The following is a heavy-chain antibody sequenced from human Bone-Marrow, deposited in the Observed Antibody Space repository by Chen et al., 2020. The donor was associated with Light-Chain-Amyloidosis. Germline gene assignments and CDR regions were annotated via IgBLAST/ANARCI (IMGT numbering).Heavy chain of an antibody. CDR2: SSGSGGSR. Sequence: EVQLLQSVGGLVQPGGSLRLSCAASGFAFSSYAMSWVRQAPGKGLEWVSTSSGSGGSRYYGDSVKGRLTISRDNSKNALFLQMNSLRAEDTAVYYCAKDISYDDILPGYPADAFDIWGQGTMVTVSS. D-gene: IGHD3-9*01. V-gene: IGHV3-23*01. CDR3: AKDISYDDILPGYPADAFDI. CDR1: GFAFSSYA. J-gene: IGHJ3*02.